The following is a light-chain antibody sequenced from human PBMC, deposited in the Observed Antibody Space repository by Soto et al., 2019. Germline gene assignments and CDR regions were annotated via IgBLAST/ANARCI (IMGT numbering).Light chain of an antibody. CDR2: GAS. CDR1: QSVSSN. J-gene: IGKJ2*02. Sequence: EIVMTQSPATLSVSPGERATLSCRASQSVSSNLAWYQQKPGQAPRLLIYGASTRATGIPARFSGSGSGTEFTLSISSLQSKDFAVYYCQQYNNWPPWTFGQGTKLEI. CDR3: QQYNNWPPWT. V-gene: IGKV3-15*01.